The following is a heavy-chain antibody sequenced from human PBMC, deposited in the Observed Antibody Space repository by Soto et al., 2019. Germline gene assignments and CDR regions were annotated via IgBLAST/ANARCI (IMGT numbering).Heavy chain of an antibody. CDR2: MHYTGFS. CDR1: GDSVTSHY. V-gene: IGHV4-59*02. Sequence: SETLSLTCSFSGDSVTSHYLTWIRQSPEKGLEWIGYMHYTGFSHYNPSLKSRVTISIDTSKNQFTLKLTSVTAADTAVYFCARDDSSRLDPWGQGTLVTVSS. J-gene: IGHJ5*02. D-gene: IGHD6-13*01. CDR3: ARDDSSRLDP.